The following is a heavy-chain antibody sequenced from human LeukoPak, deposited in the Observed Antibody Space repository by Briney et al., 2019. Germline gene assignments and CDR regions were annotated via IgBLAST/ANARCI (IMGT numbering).Heavy chain of an antibody. CDR3: AGARHYGGNSGPIDY. Sequence: PSETLSLTCAVSGGSISSSNWWSWVRQPPGKGLEWIGEIYHSGSTNYNPSLKSRVTISVDKSKNQFSLKLSSVTAADTAVYYCAGARHYGGNSGPIDYWGQGTLVTVSS. D-gene: IGHD4-23*01. J-gene: IGHJ4*02. CDR1: GGSISSSNW. CDR2: IYHSGST. V-gene: IGHV4-4*02.